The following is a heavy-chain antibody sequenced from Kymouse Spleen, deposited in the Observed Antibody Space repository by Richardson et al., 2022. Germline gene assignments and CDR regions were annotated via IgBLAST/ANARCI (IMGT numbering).Heavy chain of an antibody. CDR1: GGSISSSSYY. CDR3: ARRVYGSGRPLGMDV. CDR2: IYYSGST. D-gene: IGHD3-10*01. V-gene: IGHV4-39*01. Sequence: QLQLQESGPGLVKPSETLSLTCTVSGGSISSSSYYWGWIRQPPGKGLEWIGSIYYSGSTYYNPSLKSRVTISVDTSKNQFSLKLSSVTAADTAVYYCARRVYGSGRPLGMDVWGQGTTVTVSS. J-gene: IGHJ6*02.